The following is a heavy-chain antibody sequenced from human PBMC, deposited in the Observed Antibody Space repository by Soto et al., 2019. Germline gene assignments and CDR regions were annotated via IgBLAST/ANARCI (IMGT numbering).Heavy chain of an antibody. J-gene: IGHJ6*02. CDR1: GGTFSSYA. D-gene: IGHD2-2*02. CDR2: IIPIFGTA. Sequence: QVQLVQSGAEVKKPGSSVKVSCKASGGTFSSYAISWVRQAPGQGLEWMGGIIPIFGTANYAQKFQGRVTITADESTSTAYMELSSLRSEDTAVYYCARGLGYCSSTSCYTFYYGMDGWGHGTTVTVSS. CDR3: ARGLGYCSSTSCYTFYYGMDG. V-gene: IGHV1-69*01.